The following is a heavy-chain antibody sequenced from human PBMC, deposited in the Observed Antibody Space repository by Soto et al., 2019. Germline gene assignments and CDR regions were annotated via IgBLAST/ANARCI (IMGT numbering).Heavy chain of an antibody. V-gene: IGHV3-23*01. CDR2: ISGSGDSA. J-gene: IGHJ4*02. Sequence: GGSLRLSCAASGFSFSIYAMSWVRQAPGKGLEWVSSISGSGDSAYYADSVKGRFTISRDNSKNTLYLQINSLRAEDTAVYYCTKERSDHRITAAAIDYWGQGA. CDR1: GFSFSIYA. D-gene: IGHD2-2*02. CDR3: TKERSDHRITAAAIDY.